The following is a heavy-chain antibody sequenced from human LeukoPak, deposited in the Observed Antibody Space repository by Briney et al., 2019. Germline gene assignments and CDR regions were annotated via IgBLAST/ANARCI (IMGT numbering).Heavy chain of an antibody. CDR2: ISGYNYHT. CDR1: VYTFSTYG. CDR3: ARDSQIAVAVEGWLDP. Sequence: ASVKVSCKTSVYTFSTYGISWVRQAPGQGLEWMGWISGYNYHTDYARKFQGRLTVTTDTSTKTAYMELRNLRSDDTAVYYCARDSQIAVAVEGWLDPWGQGTLVTVSS. V-gene: IGHV1-18*01. D-gene: IGHD6-19*01. J-gene: IGHJ5*02.